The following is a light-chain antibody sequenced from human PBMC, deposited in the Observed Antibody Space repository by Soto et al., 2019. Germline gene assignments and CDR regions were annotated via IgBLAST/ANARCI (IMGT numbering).Light chain of an antibody. CDR3: QQYDDLPRT. Sequence: DIQMTQSPSSLSASIGDRVTITCQASHDIRKYLNWYQQKPGKAPKLLMYSASNLESGFRSRFSGSGVGTDFIFAVSCLQPEDLATYFCQQYDDLPRTLGPGTKLEIK. J-gene: IGKJ2*02. V-gene: IGKV1-33*01. CDR1: HDIRKY. CDR2: SAS.